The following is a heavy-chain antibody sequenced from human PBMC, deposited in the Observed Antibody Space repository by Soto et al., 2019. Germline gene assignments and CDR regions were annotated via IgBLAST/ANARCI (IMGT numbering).Heavy chain of an antibody. D-gene: IGHD2-15*01. CDR1: GYIFIANY. V-gene: IGHV1-2*02. Sequence: ASVAVSCKASGYIFIANYIHWVLQAPGQGLEWLGWINPHSGATNYAQKFLGRVTMSADTSASTAYMDLSSLRSEDTAVYYCARGIATGQLDPWGQGTLVTVSS. CDR3: ARGIATGQLDP. CDR2: INPHSGAT. J-gene: IGHJ5*02.